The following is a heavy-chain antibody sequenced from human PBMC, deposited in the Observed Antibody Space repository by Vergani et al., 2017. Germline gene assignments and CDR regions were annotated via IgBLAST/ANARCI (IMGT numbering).Heavy chain of an antibody. CDR2: ISSSSSTI. CDR1: GFTFSSYS. J-gene: IGHJ3*02. CDR3: AREQDDYGDYGADGAFDI. Sequence: EVQLLESGGGLVQPGGSLRLSCAASGFTFSSYSMNWVRQAPGKGLEWVSYISSSSSTIYYADSVKGRFTISRDNAKNSLYLQMNSLRAEDTAAYYCAREQDDYGDYGADGAFDIWGQGTMVTVSS. D-gene: IGHD4-17*01. V-gene: IGHV3-48*01.